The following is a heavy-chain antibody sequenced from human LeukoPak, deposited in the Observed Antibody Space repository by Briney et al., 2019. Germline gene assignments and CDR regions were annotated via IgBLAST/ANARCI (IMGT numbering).Heavy chain of an antibody. V-gene: IGHV3-30-3*01. CDR1: GFTFSSYA. Sequence: PGGSLRLSCAASGFTFSSYAMHWVRQAPGKGLEWVAVISYDGSNKYYADSVKGRFTISRDNSKNTLYLQMNSLRAEDTAVYYCAKDHDYGDPGYFDYWGQGTLVTVSS. J-gene: IGHJ4*02. CDR3: AKDHDYGDPGYFDY. CDR2: ISYDGSNK. D-gene: IGHD4-17*01.